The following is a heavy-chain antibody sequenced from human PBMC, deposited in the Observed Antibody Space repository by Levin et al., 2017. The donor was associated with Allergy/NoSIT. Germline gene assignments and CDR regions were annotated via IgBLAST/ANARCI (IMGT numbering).Heavy chain of an antibody. CDR1: GYTFTSYY. Sequence: ASVKVSCKASGYTFTSYYIHWVRQAPGQGLEWMGIINPGGDTTIYARKFRGSVTMTRDTSTSTVYMEVTSLTSEDTAVYYCAKSTSLSVAGTLDYWGQGTLVTVSS. D-gene: IGHD6-19*01. CDR3: AKSTSLSVAGTLDY. V-gene: IGHV1-46*01. J-gene: IGHJ4*02. CDR2: INPGGDTT.